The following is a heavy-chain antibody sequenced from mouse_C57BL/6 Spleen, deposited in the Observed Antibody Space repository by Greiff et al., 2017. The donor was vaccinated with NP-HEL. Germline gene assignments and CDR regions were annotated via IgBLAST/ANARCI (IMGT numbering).Heavy chain of an antibody. J-gene: IGHJ4*01. D-gene: IGHD1-1*01. CDR1: GFTFSSYA. V-gene: IGHV5-4*03. CDR2: ISDGGSYT. CDR3: ARSHYSGKAMDY. Sequence: EVMLVESGGGLVKPGGSLKLSCAASGFTFSSYAMSWVRQTPEKRLEWVATISDGGSYTYYPDNVKGRFTISRDNAKNNLYLQMSHLKSEDTAMYYCARSHYSGKAMDYWGQGTSVTVSS.